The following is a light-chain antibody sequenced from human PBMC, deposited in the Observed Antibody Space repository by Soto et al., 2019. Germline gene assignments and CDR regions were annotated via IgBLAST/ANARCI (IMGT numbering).Light chain of an antibody. Sequence: IQMTQSPSSLSASVGDRVTITCQASQDITNSLIWYQQKPGKAPNLLIYDASSLGTGVASRFSGSGSGTPFTLTISSRQPEESATYNCEQCDRVPGTFGQGTQLEMK. CDR3: EQCDRVPGT. CDR2: DAS. J-gene: IGKJ2*02. V-gene: IGKV1-33*01. CDR1: QDITNS.